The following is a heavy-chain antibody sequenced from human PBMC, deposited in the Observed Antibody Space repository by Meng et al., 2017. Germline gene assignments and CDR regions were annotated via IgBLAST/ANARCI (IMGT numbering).Heavy chain of an antibody. D-gene: IGHD2-15*01. CDR2: TIPIFGTA. V-gene: IGHV1-69*13. J-gene: IGHJ4*02. CDR1: GGTFSSYA. Sequence: SVKVSCKASGGTFSSYAISWVRQAPGQGLEWMGGTIPIFGTANYAQKFQGRVTITADESTSTAYMELSSLRSEDTAVYYCARAIYCSGGSCYGVFDYWGQGTLVTVSS. CDR3: ARAIYCSGGSCYGVFDY.